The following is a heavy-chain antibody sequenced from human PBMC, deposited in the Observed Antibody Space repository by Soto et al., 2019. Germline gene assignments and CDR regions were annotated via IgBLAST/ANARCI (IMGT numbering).Heavy chain of an antibody. Sequence: GASVKVSCKASGGTFSSYAISWVRQAPGQGLEWMGGIIPIFGTANYAQKFQGRVTITADESTSTAYMELSSLRSEDTAVYYCARGYYDSSGYFWFDPWGQGTLVTVSS. V-gene: IGHV1-69*13. CDR2: IIPIFGTA. J-gene: IGHJ5*02. D-gene: IGHD3-22*01. CDR3: ARGYYDSSGYFWFDP. CDR1: GGTFSSYA.